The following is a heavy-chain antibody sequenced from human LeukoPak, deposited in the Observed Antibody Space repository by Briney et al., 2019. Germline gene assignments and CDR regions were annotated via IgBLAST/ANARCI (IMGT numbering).Heavy chain of an antibody. CDR2: MNPNSGNT. Sequence: GASVKVSCKASGYTFTSYDINWGRQATGQGLEWMGWMNPNSGNTGYAQKFQGRITMTRNTSISTAYMELSSLRSEDTAVYYCARGLKAAAGPPFFVYWGQGTLVTVSS. CDR3: ARGLKAAAGPPFFVY. J-gene: IGHJ4*02. V-gene: IGHV1-8*01. CDR1: GYTFTSYD. D-gene: IGHD6-13*01.